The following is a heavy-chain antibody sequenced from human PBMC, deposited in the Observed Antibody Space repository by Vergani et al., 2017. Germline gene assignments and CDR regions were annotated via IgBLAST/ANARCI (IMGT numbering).Heavy chain of an antibody. V-gene: IGHV3-33*01. CDR3: AGVKGRYCSSTSCYLLDY. CDR1: GFTFSSYG. Sequence: QVQLVESGGGVVQPGRSLRLSCAASGFTFSSYGMHWVRQAPGKGLEGVAVIWYDGSNKYYADAVKGRLTIARDKSKHTRYLQMNSLRAEDTAVYYCAGVKGRYCSSTSCYLLDYWGQGTLVTVSS. J-gene: IGHJ4*02. CDR2: IWYDGSNK. D-gene: IGHD2-2*01.